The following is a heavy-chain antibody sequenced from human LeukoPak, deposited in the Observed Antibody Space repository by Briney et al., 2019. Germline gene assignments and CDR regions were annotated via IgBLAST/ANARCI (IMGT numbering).Heavy chain of an antibody. V-gene: IGHV3-21*01. J-gene: IGHJ4*02. CDR1: GFTFSSYS. D-gene: IGHD3-22*01. Sequence: GGSLRLSCAASGFTFSSYSMNWVRQAPGKGLEWVSSISSSSSYIYYADSVKGRFTISRDNAKNSLYLQMNSLRAEDTAVYYCASSDSSGYYSPNFDYWGQGTLVTVSS. CDR3: ASSDSSGYYSPNFDY. CDR2: ISSSSSYI.